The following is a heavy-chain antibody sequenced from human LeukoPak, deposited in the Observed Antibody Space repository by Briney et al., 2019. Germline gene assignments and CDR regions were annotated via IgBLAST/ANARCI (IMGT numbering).Heavy chain of an antibody. D-gene: IGHD2-15*01. J-gene: IGHJ6*02. V-gene: IGHV3-33*01. CDR2: IWYDGSNK. CDR1: GFTFSSYG. CDR3: SREYGYSRYDRNPGLYCSGGSCYLAYYGMDV. Sequence: GRSLRLSCAASGFTFSSYGMHWVRQAPGKGLEWGAVIWYDGSNKYYADSVKGRFTISRDNSKHSLYLQMNRLTAADTDVYYCSREYGYSRYDRNPGLYCSGGSCYLAYYGMDVWGQGTTVTVSS.